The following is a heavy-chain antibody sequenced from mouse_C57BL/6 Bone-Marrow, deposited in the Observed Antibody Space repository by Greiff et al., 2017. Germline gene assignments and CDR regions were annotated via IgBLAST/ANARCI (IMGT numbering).Heavy chain of an antibody. D-gene: IGHD2-3*01. CDR3: ARKGEWLLYYAMDY. V-gene: IGHV2-9-1*01. J-gene: IGHJ4*01. CDR2: IWTGGGT. CDR1: GFSLTSYA. Sequence: QVQLKESGPGLVAPSQSLSITCTVSGFSLTSYAISWVRQPPGKGLEWLGVIWTGGGTKYNSALKSRLRISKDNSKSQVFLKMNSLQTDDTARYYCARKGEWLLYYAMDYWGQGTSVTVSS.